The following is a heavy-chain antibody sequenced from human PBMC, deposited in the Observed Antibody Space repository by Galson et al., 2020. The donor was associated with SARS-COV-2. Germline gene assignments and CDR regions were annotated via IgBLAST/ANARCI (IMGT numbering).Heavy chain of an antibody. J-gene: IGHJ6*02. CDR1: GGTFSSYA. D-gene: IGHD3-3*01. Sequence: KISCKASGGTFSSYAISWVRQAPGQGLEWMGGIIPIFGTANYAQKFQGRVTITADESTSTAYMELSSLRSEDTAVYYCAREGHYDFWSGYPGDYYGMDVWGQGTTVTVSS. V-gene: IGHV1-69*01. CDR2: IIPIFGTA. CDR3: AREGHYDFWSGYPGDYYGMDV.